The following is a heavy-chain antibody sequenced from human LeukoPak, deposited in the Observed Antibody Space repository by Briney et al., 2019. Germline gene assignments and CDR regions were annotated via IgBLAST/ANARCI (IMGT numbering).Heavy chain of an antibody. V-gene: IGHV1-69*04. CDR2: IIPMLNIV. CDR3: ARGRDPYDYFDY. Sequence: SSVKVSCKASGGTFSDYSITWVRQAPGQRPEWMGRIIPMLNIVTHAQKFQGRVTMTADMSTNTVYMDLSSLIFDDTAVYYCARGRDPYDYFDYWGQGTLVTVSS. D-gene: IGHD3-10*01. CDR1: GGTFSDYS. J-gene: IGHJ4*02.